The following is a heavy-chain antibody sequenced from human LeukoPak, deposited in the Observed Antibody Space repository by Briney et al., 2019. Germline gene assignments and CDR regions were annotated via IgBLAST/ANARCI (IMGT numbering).Heavy chain of an antibody. CDR1: GFTFSDFW. D-gene: IGHD6-6*01. CDR2: ISGDATRI. J-gene: IGHJ2*01. CDR3: ARDARRHRYFDL. V-gene: IGHV3-74*03. Sequence: GGSLRLSCVASGFTFSDFWMHWFRQVPGKGLMWLARISGDATRITYADSVEGRFTISRGTAKKTLYLQMTHLKVDDTAMYFCARDARRHRYFDLWGRGTLVTVTS.